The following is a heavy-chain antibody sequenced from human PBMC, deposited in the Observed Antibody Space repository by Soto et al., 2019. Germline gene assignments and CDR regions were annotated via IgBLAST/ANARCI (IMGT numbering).Heavy chain of an antibody. Sequence: QVKLQESGPGLVQPAQTLSLSCTVSGGSITSGGIYWSWLRQHPRQGLEWIGYIYHSGSTTYNPSRTSRVTIAVDTAKNSFSLTVTSLTVADTAVYYCARFNSRSGTEYFESWGQGTLVTVSS. CDR1: GGSITSGGIY. D-gene: IGHD6-19*01. V-gene: IGHV4-31*03. CDR2: IYHSGST. J-gene: IGHJ4*02. CDR3: ARFNSRSGTEYFES.